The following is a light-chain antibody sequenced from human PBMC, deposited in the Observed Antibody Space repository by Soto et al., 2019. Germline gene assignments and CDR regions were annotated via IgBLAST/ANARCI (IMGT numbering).Light chain of an antibody. V-gene: IGLV2-14*01. CDR3: CSYTTTSTWV. Sequence: QSALTQPASVSASPGQSITISCTGSSSDIGAYNYVSWYQQHPGKAPKLMISEVSNRPSGVSNRFSGSKSGNTASLTVSWLQAEDEAEYYCCSYTTTSTWVFGGGTKVTVL. J-gene: IGLJ3*02. CDR1: SSDIGAYNY. CDR2: EVS.